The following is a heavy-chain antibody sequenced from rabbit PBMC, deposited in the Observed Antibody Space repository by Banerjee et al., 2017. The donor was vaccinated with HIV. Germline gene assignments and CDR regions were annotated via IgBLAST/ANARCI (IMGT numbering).Heavy chain of an antibody. CDR2: IDAGDGST. CDR1: GFSFSSDYY. Sequence: QEQLKETGGGLVKPGASLTLTCTASGFSFSSDYYMCWVRQAPGKGLEWIACIDAGDGSTDYASWVNGRFTIASDNAQNTVDLKMTSLTAADTATYFCARASDYYYYGMDLWGQGTLVTVS. J-gene: IGHJ6*01. D-gene: IGHD1-1*01. V-gene: IGHV1S43*01. CDR3: ARASDYYYYGMDL.